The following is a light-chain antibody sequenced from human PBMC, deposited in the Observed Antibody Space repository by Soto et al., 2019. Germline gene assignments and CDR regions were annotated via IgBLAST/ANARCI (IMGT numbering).Light chain of an antibody. CDR1: SSDVGGYNY. CDR2: EVS. J-gene: IGLJ1*01. V-gene: IGLV2-14*01. CDR3: SSYTSISIDYV. Sequence: QSALTQPASVSGSPGQSITISCTGTSSDVGGYNYVSWYQQHPGKAPKLMIYEVSNRPSGVSNRFSGSQSGNTASLTISGLQAEDEADYYCSSYTSISIDYVFGTGTKLTVL.